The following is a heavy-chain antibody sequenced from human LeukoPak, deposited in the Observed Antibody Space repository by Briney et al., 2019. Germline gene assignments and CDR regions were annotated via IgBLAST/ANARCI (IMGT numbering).Heavy chain of an antibody. CDR3: AKGGHALDY. D-gene: IGHD2-8*01. CDR2: ISWNSGSV. J-gene: IGHJ4*02. Sequence: PAGGSLRLSCAASGFTFDDYAMHWVRQAPGKGLEWVSGISWNSGSVGYADSVKGRFTISRDNAKNSLYLQMNSLRAEDTALYYCAKGGHALDYWGQGTLVTVSS. V-gene: IGHV3-9*01. CDR1: GFTFDDYA.